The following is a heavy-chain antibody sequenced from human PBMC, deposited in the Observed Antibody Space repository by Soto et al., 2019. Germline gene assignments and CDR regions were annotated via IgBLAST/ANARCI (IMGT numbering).Heavy chain of an antibody. CDR1: GFTFSSYG. J-gene: IGHJ6*02. CDR2: IWYDGSNK. Sequence: QVQLVESGGGVVQPGRSLRLSCAASGFTFSSYGMHWVRQAPGKGLEWVAVIWYDGSNKYYADSVKGRFTISRDNSKNTLYLQMNSLRAEDTAVYYCARDGAIVVVPAAGYGMDVLGQGTTVTVSS. CDR3: ARDGAIVVVPAAGYGMDV. D-gene: IGHD2-2*01. V-gene: IGHV3-33*01.